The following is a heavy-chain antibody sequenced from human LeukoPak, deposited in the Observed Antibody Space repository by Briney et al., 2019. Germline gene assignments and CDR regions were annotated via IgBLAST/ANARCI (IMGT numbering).Heavy chain of an antibody. CDR1: GYSISSGYY. J-gene: IGHJ4*02. CDR3: ARSNYGGNAALDY. D-gene: IGHD4-23*01. CDR2: IYHSGST. V-gene: IGHV4-38-2*02. Sequence: PSETLSLTCTVSGYSISSGYYWGWIRQPPGKGLEWIGSIYHSGSTYYNPSLKSRVTISIDTSKNQFSLKLTSVTAADTAVYYCARSNYGGNAALDYWGQGTLVTVSS.